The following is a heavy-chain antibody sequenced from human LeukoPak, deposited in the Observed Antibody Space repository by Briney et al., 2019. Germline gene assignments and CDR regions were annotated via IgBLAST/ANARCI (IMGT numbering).Heavy chain of an antibody. CDR3: ARNIAAAGTVGVYYYGMDV. CDR2: IWYDGSNK. Sequence: AGGSLRLSCAASGFTFSSYGMHWVRQAPGKGLEWVAVIWYDGSNKYYADSVKGRFTISRDNSKNTPYLQMNSLRAEDTAVYYCARNIAAAGTVGVYYYGMDVWGQGTTVTVS. J-gene: IGHJ6*02. CDR1: GFTFSSYG. D-gene: IGHD6-13*01. V-gene: IGHV3-33*08.